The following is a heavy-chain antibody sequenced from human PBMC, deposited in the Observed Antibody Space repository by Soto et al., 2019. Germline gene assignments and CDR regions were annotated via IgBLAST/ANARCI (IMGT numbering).Heavy chain of an antibody. Sequence: SETLSLTCTVSGGSISSYYWGWIRQPPGKGLEWIGSIYYSGSTYYNPSLKSRVTISVDRSKNQFSLKLSSVTAADTAVYYCAAGGGLPRYYWGQGTLVTVSS. V-gene: IGHV4-39*07. J-gene: IGHJ4*02. CDR1: GGSISSYY. CDR2: IYYSGST. CDR3: AAGGGLPRYY. D-gene: IGHD5-12*01.